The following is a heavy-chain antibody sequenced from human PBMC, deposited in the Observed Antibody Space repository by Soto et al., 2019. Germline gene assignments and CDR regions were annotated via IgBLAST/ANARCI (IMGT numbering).Heavy chain of an antibody. CDR2: IYWDDDK. CDR3: IQSRCGGDCLQSYASYYYYGMDV. D-gene: IGHD2-21*02. Sequence: QITLKESGPTLVKPTQTLTLTCTFSVFSLSTGGVGVGWIRQPPGKALEWLALIYWDDDKRYSPSLRSRLTITKDTSKNQVVLTMTNMDPVDTATYYCIQSRCGGDCLQSYASYYYYGMDVWGQGTTVTVSS. V-gene: IGHV2-5*02. CDR1: VFSLSTGGVG. J-gene: IGHJ6*02.